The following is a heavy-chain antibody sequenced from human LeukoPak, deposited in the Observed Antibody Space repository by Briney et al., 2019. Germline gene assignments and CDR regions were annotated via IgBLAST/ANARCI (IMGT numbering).Heavy chain of an antibody. CDR1: GGSISSYY. J-gene: IGHJ4*02. Sequence: SETLSLTCTVSGGSISSYYWSWIRQPPGKGLGWIGYIYTSGSTNYNPSLKSRVTISVDTSKNQFSLKLSSVTAADTAVYYCARHGTYDFWSGYYPGFDYWGQGTLVTVSS. D-gene: IGHD3-3*01. V-gene: IGHV4-4*09. CDR2: IYTSGST. CDR3: ARHGTYDFWSGYYPGFDY.